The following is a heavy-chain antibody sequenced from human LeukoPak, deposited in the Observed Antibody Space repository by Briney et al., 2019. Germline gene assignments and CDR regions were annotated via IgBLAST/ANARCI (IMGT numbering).Heavy chain of an antibody. D-gene: IGHD6-13*01. Sequence: SETLSLTCAVYGGSFSGYYWNWIRQPPGKGLEWIGYIYYSGSTTYNPSLKSRVTISSDTSKNQFSLKLSSVTAADTAVYYCARKDSRSWNFDYWDQGTLVTVSS. J-gene: IGHJ4*02. CDR1: GGSFSGYY. V-gene: IGHV4-59*01. CDR3: ARKDSRSWNFDY. CDR2: IYYSGST.